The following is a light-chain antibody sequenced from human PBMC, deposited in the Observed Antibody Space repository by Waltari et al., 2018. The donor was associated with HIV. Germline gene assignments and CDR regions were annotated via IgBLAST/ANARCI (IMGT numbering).Light chain of an antibody. CDR3: LLSYSGASFV. CDR1: TGAVTSGHY. Sequence: QAVVTQEPSLTVSPGGTVTLTCGSSTGAVTSGHYPYWFQQKPGQAPRTLIYHTSDKHSWTPARFSGSLLGGKAALTLSGAQPEDEAEYYCLLSYSGASFVFGTGTKVTVL. J-gene: IGLJ1*01. CDR2: HTS. V-gene: IGLV7-46*01.